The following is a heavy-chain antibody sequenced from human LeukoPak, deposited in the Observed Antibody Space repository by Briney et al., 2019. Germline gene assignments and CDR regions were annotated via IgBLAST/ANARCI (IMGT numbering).Heavy chain of an antibody. D-gene: IGHD1-26*01. CDR1: GGSISSGDYY. Sequence: TSETLSFTCTVSGGSISSGDYYWSWIRQPPGKGLEWIGYIYYSGSTYYNPSLKSRVTISVNTSKNQFSLKLSSVTAADTAVYYCARDYTPRIVGATSPNYMDVWGKGTTVTVSS. V-gene: IGHV4-30-4*08. CDR2: IYYSGST. CDR3: ARDYTPRIVGATSPNYMDV. J-gene: IGHJ6*03.